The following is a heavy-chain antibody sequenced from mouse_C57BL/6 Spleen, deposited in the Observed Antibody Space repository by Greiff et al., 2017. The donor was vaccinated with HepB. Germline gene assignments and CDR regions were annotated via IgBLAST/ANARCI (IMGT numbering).Heavy chain of an antibody. CDR2: IYPGDGDT. CDR1: GYAFSSSW. Sequence: VQLQQSGPELVKPGASVKISCKASGYAFSSSWMNWVKQRPGKGLEWIGRIYPGDGDTNYNGKFKGKATLTADKSSSTAYMQLSSLTSEDSAVYFCARLFRGGNYYAMDYWVQGTSVTVAS. CDR3: ARLFRGGNYYAMDY. J-gene: IGHJ4*01. V-gene: IGHV1-82*01.